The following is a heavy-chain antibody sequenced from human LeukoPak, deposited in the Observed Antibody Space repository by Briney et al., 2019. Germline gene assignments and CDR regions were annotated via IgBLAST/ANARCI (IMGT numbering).Heavy chain of an antibody. Sequence: GGSLRLSCAASGFTFSDYYMSWIRQAPGKGLEWVSYISSSGSTIYYADSVKGRFTISRDNAKNSLYLQMNSLRAEDTAVYYCARGDYYDSSGYPGVSYYFDYWGQGTLVTVSS. CDR3: ARGDYYDSSGYPGVSYYFDY. V-gene: IGHV3-11*04. D-gene: IGHD3-22*01. CDR1: GFTFSDYY. CDR2: ISSSGSTI. J-gene: IGHJ4*02.